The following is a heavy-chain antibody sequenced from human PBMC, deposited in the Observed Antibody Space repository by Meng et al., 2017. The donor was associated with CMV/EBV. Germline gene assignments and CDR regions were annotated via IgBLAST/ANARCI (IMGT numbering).Heavy chain of an antibody. D-gene: IGHD6-6*01. J-gene: IGHJ4*02. CDR3: ARASVGSSSHPYFDY. Sequence: SVKVSCKASGRNISSPAISWVRQAPGQGLEWVGGMIPIYGTAKYAKKFKGRVTITTDESTNTAHMELSSLRSEDTAVYYCARASVGSSSHPYFDYWGQGTLVTVSS. V-gene: IGHV1-69*05. CDR1: GRNISSPA. CDR2: MIPIYGTA.